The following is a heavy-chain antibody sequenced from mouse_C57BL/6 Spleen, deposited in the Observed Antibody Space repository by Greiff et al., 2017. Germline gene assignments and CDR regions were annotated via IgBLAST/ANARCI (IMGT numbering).Heavy chain of an antibody. Sequence: VQLQQPGAELMKPGASVKLSCKATGYTFTGYWIEWVKQRPGHGLEWIGEILPGSGSTNYNEKFKGKATFTVDTSSNTAYMQLSSLTTEDSAIYSCASEDYEGGYAMDYWGQGTSVTVSS. CDR1: GYTFTGYW. CDR3: ASEDYEGGYAMDY. J-gene: IGHJ4*01. D-gene: IGHD2-4*01. CDR2: ILPGSGST. V-gene: IGHV1-9*01.